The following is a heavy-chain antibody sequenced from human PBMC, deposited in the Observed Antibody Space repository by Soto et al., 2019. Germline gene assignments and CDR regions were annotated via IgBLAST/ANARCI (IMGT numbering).Heavy chain of an antibody. V-gene: IGHV1-69*01. CDR1: GGTFSSYA. D-gene: IGHD6-6*01. J-gene: IGHJ6*03. CDR3: ARPSIAARPDYYYYYMDV. CDR2: IIPIFGTA. Sequence: KISCKASGGTFSSYAISWVRQAPGQGLEWMGGIIPIFGTANYAQKFQGRVTITADESTSTAYMELSSLRSEDTAVYYCARPSIAARPDYYYYYMDVWGKGTTVTVSS.